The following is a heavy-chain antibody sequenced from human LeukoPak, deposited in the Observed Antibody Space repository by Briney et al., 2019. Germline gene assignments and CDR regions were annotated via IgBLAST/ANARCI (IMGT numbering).Heavy chain of an antibody. CDR2: INTDGSTT. D-gene: IGHD3-9*01. CDR3: TKDLTGYYDY. CDR1: GFTFSNFW. V-gene: IGHV3-74*01. J-gene: IGHJ4*02. Sequence: GGSLRLSCAVSGFTFSNFWMHWVRQAPGKGLVWVSRINTDGSTTTYADSVKGRFTISRDNAKNTLYLQMNSLRAEDTAIYYCTKDLTGYYDYWARKPWSASPQ.